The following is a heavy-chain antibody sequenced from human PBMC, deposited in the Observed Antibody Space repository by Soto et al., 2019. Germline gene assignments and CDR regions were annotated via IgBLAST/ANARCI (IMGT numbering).Heavy chain of an antibody. CDR1: GGTFSSYA. CDR2: IIPIFGTA. V-gene: IGHV1-69*12. CDR3: ARDRYERDYGRPPFDP. J-gene: IGHJ5*02. Sequence: QVQLVQSGAEVKKPGSSVKVSCKASGGTFSSYAISWVRQAPGQGLEWMGGIIPIFGTANYAQKFQGRVTIPADESTSTAYMELSSLRSEDTAVYYCARDRYERDYGRPPFDPWGQGTLVTVSS. D-gene: IGHD4-17*01.